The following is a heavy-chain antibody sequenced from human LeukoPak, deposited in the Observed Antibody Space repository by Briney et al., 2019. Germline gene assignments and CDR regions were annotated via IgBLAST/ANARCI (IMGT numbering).Heavy chain of an antibody. CDR3: ATKREFSGSYYY. D-gene: IGHD1-26*01. J-gene: IGHJ4*02. Sequence: SETLPLTCTVSGGSISSYYWSWIRQPPGKGLEWIGYIYYSGSTNYNPSLKSRVTISVDTSKNQFSLKLSSVTAADTAVYYCATKREFSGSYYYWGQGTLVTVSS. CDR2: IYYSGST. CDR1: GGSISSYY. V-gene: IGHV4-59*08.